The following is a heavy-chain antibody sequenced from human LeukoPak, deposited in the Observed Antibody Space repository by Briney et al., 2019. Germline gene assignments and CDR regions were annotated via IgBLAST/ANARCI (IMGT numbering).Heavy chain of an antibody. V-gene: IGHV1-69*05. Sequence: ASVKVSCKASGGTFSSYAISWVRQAPGQGLEWMGGIIPIFGTANYAQKFHGRVTITTDESTSTAYMELSSLRSEDTAVYYCARDRVMVAATRVVPYNWFDPWGQGTLVTVSS. CDR2: IIPIFGTA. J-gene: IGHJ5*02. D-gene: IGHD2-15*01. CDR1: GGTFSSYA. CDR3: ARDRVMVAATRVVPYNWFDP.